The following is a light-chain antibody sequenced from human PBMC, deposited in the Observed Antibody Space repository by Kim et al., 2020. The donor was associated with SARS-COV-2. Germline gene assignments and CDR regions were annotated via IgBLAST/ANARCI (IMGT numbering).Light chain of an antibody. CDR1: SGSIASNY. V-gene: IGLV6-57*01. CDR2: EDN. CDR3: QSYDSSNPWV. J-gene: IGLJ3*02. Sequence: KTVTISCTRSSGSIASNYVKWDQQRPGSSPTTVIYEDNQRTSGVPDRFSGSIDSSSNSASLTISGLKTEDEADYYCQSYDSSNPWVFGGGTQLTVL.